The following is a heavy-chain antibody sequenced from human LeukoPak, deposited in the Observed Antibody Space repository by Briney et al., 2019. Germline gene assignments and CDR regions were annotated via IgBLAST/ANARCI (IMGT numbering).Heavy chain of an antibody. CDR3: ARDPHYDILTGYCDY. D-gene: IGHD3-9*01. Sequence: PGRSLRLSCAASGFTFSSYAMHWVRQAPGKGLEWVAVISYDGSNKYYADSVKGRFTISRDNSKNTLYLQMNSLRAEDTAVYYCARDPHYDILTGYCDYWGQGTLVTVSS. V-gene: IGHV3-30*04. CDR2: ISYDGSNK. CDR1: GFTFSSYA. J-gene: IGHJ4*02.